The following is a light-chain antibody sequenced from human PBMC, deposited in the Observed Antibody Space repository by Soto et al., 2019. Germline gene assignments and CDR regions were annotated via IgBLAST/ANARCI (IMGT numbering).Light chain of an antibody. CDR2: EGS. V-gene: IGLV2-23*01. CDR1: SSDVGSYNL. CDR3: CSYAGSSTKV. J-gene: IGLJ1*01. Sequence: QSVLTQPASVSGSPGQSITISCTGTSSDVGSYNLVSWYQQHPGKAPKLMIYEGSKRPSGVSNRFSGSKSGNTASLTISGLQAEDEADYYCCSYAGSSTKVLGTGTKLTVL.